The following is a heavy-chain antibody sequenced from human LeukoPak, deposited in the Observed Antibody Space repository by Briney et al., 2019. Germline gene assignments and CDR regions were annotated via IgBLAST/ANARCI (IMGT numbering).Heavy chain of an antibody. CDR3: ASEGVVYYYGMDV. Sequence: PGGSLRLSCAASGFTFSSYWMSWVRQAPGKGLEWVANIRQDGGDEYYVDSVKGRFTISRDNAKNSLYLQMNSLRAEDTAVYYCASEGVVYYYGMDVWGQGTTVTVSS. D-gene: IGHD3-10*01. V-gene: IGHV3-7*01. CDR2: IRQDGGDE. J-gene: IGHJ6*02. CDR1: GFTFSSYW.